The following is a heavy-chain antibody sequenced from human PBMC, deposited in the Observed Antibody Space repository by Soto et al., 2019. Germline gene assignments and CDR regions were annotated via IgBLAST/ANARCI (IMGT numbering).Heavy chain of an antibody. CDR2: IDSSGSNI. CDR3: ARGGSESSTWFPWFDP. CDR1: GFSFSDYY. Sequence: VQLLESGGALVKPGGSLRLSCAASGFSFSDYYMSWIRQAPGKGLEGVSYIDSSGSNIFYADSVKGRFTISRDNANNSLYLQLNSLRDEDTAVYYCARGGSESSTWFPWFDPWGQGTLVTVSS. J-gene: IGHJ5*02. D-gene: IGHD6-13*01. V-gene: IGHV3-11*01.